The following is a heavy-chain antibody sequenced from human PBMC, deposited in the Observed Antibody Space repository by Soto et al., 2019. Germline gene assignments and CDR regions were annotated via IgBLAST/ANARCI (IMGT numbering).Heavy chain of an antibody. D-gene: IGHD2-15*01. CDR1: GGSVSSNDYY. V-gene: IGHV4-39*01. Sequence: SETLSLSCSVSGGSVSSNDYYWGWIRQPPAKGLEWIGNIDYNGVTSYNPSLKTRLTISRDTSKNQFSLRLTSVTAADTALYSCGNILVAATKNPDPDSWGPGILVPVSS. CDR2: IDYNGVT. J-gene: IGHJ4*02. CDR3: GNILVAATKNPDPDS.